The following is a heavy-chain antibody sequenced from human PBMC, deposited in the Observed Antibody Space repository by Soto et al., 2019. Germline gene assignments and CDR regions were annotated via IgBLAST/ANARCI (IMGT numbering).Heavy chain of an antibody. D-gene: IGHD6-6*01. V-gene: IGHV1-69*01. CDR3: LREDRSSDY. J-gene: IGHJ4*02. CDR2: IIPVFATP. CDR1: GDTFSNYA. Sequence: QVQLVQSGAEVKMPGSSVKVSCTASGDTFSNYAISWARQAPGQGLEWMGGIIPVFATPHYAQRFQGRVSITDDESTRTVYMELSSVVSDDTAVYDWLREDRSSDYWGQGTLVIVSS.